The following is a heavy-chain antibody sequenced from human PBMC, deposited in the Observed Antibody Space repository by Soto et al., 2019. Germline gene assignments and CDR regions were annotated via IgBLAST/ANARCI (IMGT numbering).Heavy chain of an antibody. V-gene: IGHV1-69*13. CDR3: ARGRFLEWVASWFDP. D-gene: IGHD3-3*01. Sequence: VASVKVSFKASGGTFSSYAISWVRQAPGQGLEWMGGIIPIFGTANYAQKFQGRVTITADESTSTAYMELSSLRSEDTAVYYCARGRFLEWVASWFDPWGQGTLVTVSS. CDR1: GGTFSSYA. J-gene: IGHJ5*02. CDR2: IIPIFGTA.